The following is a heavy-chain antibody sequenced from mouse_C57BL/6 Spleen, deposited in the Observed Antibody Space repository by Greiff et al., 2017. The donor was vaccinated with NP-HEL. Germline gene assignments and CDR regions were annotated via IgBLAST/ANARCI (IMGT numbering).Heavy chain of an antibody. CDR2: INPNNGGT. D-gene: IGHD2-3*01. Sequence: EVQLQQSGPELVKPGASVKISCKASGYTFTDYYMNWVKQSHGKSLEWIGDINPNNGGTSYNQKFKGKATLTVDKSSSTAYMELRSLTSEDSAVYYCARWLLPLAMDYWGQGTSVTVSS. CDR3: ARWLLPLAMDY. J-gene: IGHJ4*01. CDR1: GYTFTDYY. V-gene: IGHV1-26*01.